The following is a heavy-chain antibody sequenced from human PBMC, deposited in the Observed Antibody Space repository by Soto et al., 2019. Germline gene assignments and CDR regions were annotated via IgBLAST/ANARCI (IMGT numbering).Heavy chain of an antibody. D-gene: IGHD6-13*01. V-gene: IGHV1-18*01. J-gene: IGHJ4*02. CDR3: ARVRAPGIAAPGIFDY. CDR2: ISAYNGNT. CDR1: GYTFTSYG. Sequence: ASVKVSCKASGYTFTSYGISWVRQAPGQGLEWMGWISAYNGNTNYTQKLQGRVTMTTDTSTSTAYMELRSLRSDDTAVYYCARVRAPGIAAPGIFDYCGQGSLVTVSS.